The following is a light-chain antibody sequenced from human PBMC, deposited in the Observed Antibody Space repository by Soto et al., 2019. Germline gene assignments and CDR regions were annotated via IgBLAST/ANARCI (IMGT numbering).Light chain of an antibody. Sequence: DTQMTQSPSSLSASVGDRVNITCQASPNINNYLNWYQQKPGRAPKLMIYDASNLEAGVPSRFRGSGSGTDFTFTISRLQPEDIATYYCQQYENLPTFGQGTRLEIK. CDR3: QQYENLPT. J-gene: IGKJ5*01. CDR2: DAS. CDR1: PNINNY. V-gene: IGKV1-33*01.